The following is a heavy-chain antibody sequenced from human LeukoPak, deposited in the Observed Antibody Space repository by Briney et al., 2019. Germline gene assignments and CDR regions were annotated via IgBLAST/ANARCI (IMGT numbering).Heavy chain of an antibody. Sequence: GGSLRLSCAASGFTFNNYNMNWVRQAPGKGLEWVSSISSISSSYIYYADSVKGRFTISRDNAKNSLYLQMNGLRAEDTAVYYCARVWSPPYTSSWPYYFDSWGQGTLVTVSS. CDR2: ISSISSSYI. CDR3: ARVWSPPYTSSWPYYFDS. CDR1: GFTFNNYN. V-gene: IGHV3-21*01. J-gene: IGHJ4*02. D-gene: IGHD6-13*01.